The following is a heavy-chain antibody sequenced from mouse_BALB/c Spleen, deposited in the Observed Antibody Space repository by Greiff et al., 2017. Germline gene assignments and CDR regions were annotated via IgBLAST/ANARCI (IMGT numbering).Heavy chain of an antibody. CDR1: GYTFTSYN. CDR3: ARERTTSWFAY. D-gene: IGHD2-13*01. Sequence: QVQLQQPGAELVKPGASVKMSCKASGYTFTSYNMHWVKQTPGQGLEWIGAIYPGNGDTSYNQKFKGKATLTADKSSSTAYMQLSSLTSEDSAVYYCARERTTSWFAYWGQGTLVTVSA. J-gene: IGHJ3*01. V-gene: IGHV1-12*01. CDR2: IYPGNGDT.